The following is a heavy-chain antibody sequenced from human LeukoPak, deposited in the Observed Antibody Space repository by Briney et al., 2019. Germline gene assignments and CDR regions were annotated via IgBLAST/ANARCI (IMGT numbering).Heavy chain of an antibody. CDR2: INPNSGGT. V-gene: IGHV1-2*02. J-gene: IGHJ6*02. CDR3: ARTGSDKQMVDWAYYYNGMDV. Sequence: ASVKVSCKASGYTFTGYYMHWVRQAPGQGLEWMGWINPNSGGTNYAQKFQGRVTMTRDTSISTAYMELSSLRSEDMAVYYCARTGSDKQMVDWAYYYNGMDVWGQETTVTVSS. CDR1: GYTFTGYY. D-gene: IGHD6-13*01.